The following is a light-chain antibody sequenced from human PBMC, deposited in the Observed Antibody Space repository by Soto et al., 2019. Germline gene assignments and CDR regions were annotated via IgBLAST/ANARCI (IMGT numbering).Light chain of an antibody. CDR3: AAWDGSLNTVL. J-gene: IGLJ3*02. V-gene: IGLV1-44*01. Sequence: QSVLTQHPSASGTPGQRVTISCSCSGSSIGTNTVNWYRQLQGTAPKLLIYGDNQRPSGVPDRVSGSKSGTSDSLAISGLQSEDEADYYCAAWDGSLNTVLFGGGTKLTVL. CDR2: GDN. CDR1: GSSIGTNT.